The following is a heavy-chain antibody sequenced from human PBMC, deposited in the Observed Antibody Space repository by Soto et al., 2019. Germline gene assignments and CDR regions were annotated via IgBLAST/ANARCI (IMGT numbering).Heavy chain of an antibody. CDR3: AREPPYSRYFDY. V-gene: IGHV4-59*12. J-gene: IGHJ4*02. CDR1: GGSISSYY. Sequence: SETLSLTCTVSGGSISSYYWSWIRQPPGKGLEWIGYIYYSGSTNYNPSLKSRVTISVDTSKNQFSLKLTSVTAEDTAVYYCAREPPYSRYFDYWSQGTLVTSPQ. CDR2: IYYSGST. D-gene: IGHD4-4*01.